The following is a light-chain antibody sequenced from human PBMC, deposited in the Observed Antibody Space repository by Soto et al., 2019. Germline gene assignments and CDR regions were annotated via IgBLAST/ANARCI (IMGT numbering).Light chain of an antibody. Sequence: QSALTQPASVSGSPGQSITISCTGTSSDVGGYNDVSWYQQHPGKAPKLMIYDVSNRPSGVSNRFSGSKSGNTASLTISGLQPEDEADYYCSSYTSSSTLGVFGGGTKLTVL. J-gene: IGLJ2*01. V-gene: IGLV2-14*01. CDR1: SSDVGGYND. CDR3: SSYTSSSTLGV. CDR2: DVS.